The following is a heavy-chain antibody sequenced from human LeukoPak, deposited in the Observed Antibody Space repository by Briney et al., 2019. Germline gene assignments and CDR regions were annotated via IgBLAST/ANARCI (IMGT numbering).Heavy chain of an antibody. CDR1: GFTVSSNY. CDR2: IYSGGRT. CDR3: ARAQGYSNYIDY. V-gene: IGHV3-53*01. J-gene: IGHJ4*02. Sequence: GGSLRLSCAASGFTVSSNYMSWVRQAPGKGLEWVSVIYSGGRTYYADSVKGRFTISRDSSKNTLCLQINSLRAEDTAMYYCARAQGYSNYIDYWGQGTPVTVSS. D-gene: IGHD4-11*01.